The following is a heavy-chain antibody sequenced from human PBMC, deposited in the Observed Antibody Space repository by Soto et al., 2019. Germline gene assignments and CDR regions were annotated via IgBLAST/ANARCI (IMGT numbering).Heavy chain of an antibody. D-gene: IGHD3-10*01. CDR1: GGSISSSSYY. V-gene: IGHV4-39*01. CDR3: ARQKMVRGVIRYYYYGMDV. J-gene: IGHJ6*02. Sequence: PSETLSLTCTVSGGSISSSSYYWGWIRQPPGKGLEWIGSIYYSGSTYYNPSLKSRVTISVDTSKNQFSLKLSSVTAADTAVYYCARQKMVRGVIRYYYYGMDVWGQGTTVTVSS. CDR2: IYYSGST.